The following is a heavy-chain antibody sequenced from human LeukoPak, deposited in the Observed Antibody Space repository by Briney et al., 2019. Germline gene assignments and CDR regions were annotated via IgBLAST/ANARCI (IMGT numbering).Heavy chain of an antibody. CDR1: GFTFGSYW. J-gene: IGHJ4*02. V-gene: IGHV3-7*05. CDR3: AREKNLGT. CDR2: IKEDGSDK. Sequence: GGSLTLSCAASGFTFGSYWMSWVRQARGKMLDWVATIKEDGSDKYYVDSVKGRFTISRDNVKKSVYLQMNSLRAEDTAVYFCAREKNLGTWGQGTLVTVSS. D-gene: IGHD1-14*01.